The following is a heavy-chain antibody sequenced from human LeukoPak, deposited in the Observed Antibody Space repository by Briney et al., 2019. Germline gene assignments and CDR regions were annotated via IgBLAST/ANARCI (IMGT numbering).Heavy chain of an antibody. D-gene: IGHD7-27*01. CDR3: ARDNWGPDY. CDR1: GFTFSSYP. Sequence: GGSLRLSCAASGFTFSSYPMNWVRQSPTKGLQWGSAISGGGGSAYYADSVKGRFTISRDNSKSTLFLQMNSLRAEDTAVYYCARDNWGPDYWGQGTLVTVSS. J-gene: IGHJ4*02. CDR2: ISGGGGSA. V-gene: IGHV3-23*01.